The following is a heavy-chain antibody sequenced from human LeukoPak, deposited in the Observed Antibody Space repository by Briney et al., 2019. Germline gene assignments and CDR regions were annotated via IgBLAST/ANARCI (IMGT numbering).Heavy chain of an antibody. CDR2: IQSDGNNV. Sequence: GGSLRLSCAASGFTFKYYGMHWVRQAPGKGLEWMTFIQSDGNNVYYADSVKGRFTISRDNSQNTLYLQVNSLRVEDTAVYYCARDGVASLDVWGKGTTVTVSS. V-gene: IGHV3-30*02. D-gene: IGHD2-15*01. J-gene: IGHJ6*04. CDR3: ARDGVASLDV. CDR1: GFTFKYYG.